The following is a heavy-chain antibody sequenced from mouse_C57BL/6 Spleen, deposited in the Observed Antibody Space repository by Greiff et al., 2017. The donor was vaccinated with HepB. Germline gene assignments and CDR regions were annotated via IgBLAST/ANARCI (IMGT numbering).Heavy chain of an antibody. CDR3: TRAYYSNRFAY. V-gene: IGHV1-15*01. CDR2: IDPETGGT. D-gene: IGHD2-5*01. J-gene: IGHJ3*01. Sequence: QVQLQQSGAELVRPGASVTLSCKASGYTFTDYEMHWVKQTPVHGLEWIGAIDPETGGTAYNQKFKGKAILTADKSSSTAYMELRSLTSEDSAVYYCTRAYYSNRFAYWGQGTLVTVSA. CDR1: GYTFTDYE.